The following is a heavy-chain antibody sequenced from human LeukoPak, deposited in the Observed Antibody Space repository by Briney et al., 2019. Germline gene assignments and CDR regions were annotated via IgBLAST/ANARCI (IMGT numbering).Heavy chain of an antibody. Sequence: ASVKVSCKASGGTFSSYAISWVRQAPGQGLEWMGRIIPILGIANYAQKFQGRVTITADKSTSTAYMELSSLRSEDTAVYYCARVGILTGYPFYYWGQGTLVTVSS. J-gene: IGHJ4*02. V-gene: IGHV1-69*04. CDR2: IIPILGIA. CDR3: ARVGILTGYPFYY. CDR1: GGTFSSYA. D-gene: IGHD3-9*01.